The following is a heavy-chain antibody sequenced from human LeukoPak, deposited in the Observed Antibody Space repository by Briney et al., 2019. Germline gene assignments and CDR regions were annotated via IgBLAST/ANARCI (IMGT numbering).Heavy chain of an antibody. Sequence: SQTLSLTCAISGDSVVTNNVAWNWIRQSPSRGLEWLGRTYLRSKWYNEYAVSVKSRITINPDTSRNHFSLQLNSVIPEDTAVYYCTRRKYSGFDIWGQGTMVTVSS. CDR3: TRRKYSGFDI. V-gene: IGHV6-1*01. D-gene: IGHD2-21*01. CDR2: TYLRSKWYN. J-gene: IGHJ3*02. CDR1: GDSVVTNNVA.